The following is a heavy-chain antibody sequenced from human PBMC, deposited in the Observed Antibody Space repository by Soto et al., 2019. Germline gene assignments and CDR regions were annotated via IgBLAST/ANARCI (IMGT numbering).Heavy chain of an antibody. J-gene: IGHJ6*02. CDR2: INPNSGGT. Sequence: SVKVSCKASGDTFTGYYMHWVRQAPGQGLEWMGWINPNSGGTNYAQKFQGRVTMTRDTSISTAYMELSRLRSDDTAVYYCARRGITMVRGYNYYYGMDVWGQGTTVTVSS. CDR1: GDTFTGYY. CDR3: ARRGITMVRGYNYYYGMDV. D-gene: IGHD3-10*01. V-gene: IGHV1-2*02.